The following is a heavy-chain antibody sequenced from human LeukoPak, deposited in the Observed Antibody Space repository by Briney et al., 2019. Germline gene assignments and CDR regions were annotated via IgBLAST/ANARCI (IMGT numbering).Heavy chain of an antibody. CDR3: ARSASDYSSYGMDV. J-gene: IGHJ6*02. CDR1: SGSISTANW. V-gene: IGHV4-4*02. Sequence: PSETLSLTCTVSSGSISTANWWSWVRQSPGKGLEWIGKIYHSGSTNYNSSLKSRVIISIDKSKNQFSLTLSSVTAADTAVYYCARSASDYSSYGMDVWGQGTTVTVSS. CDR2: IYHSGST.